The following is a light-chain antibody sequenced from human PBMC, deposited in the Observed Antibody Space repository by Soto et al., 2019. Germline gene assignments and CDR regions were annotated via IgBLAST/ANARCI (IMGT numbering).Light chain of an antibody. CDR3: QHYDNLPRVT. CDR1: QDINNY. Sequence: DIQMTQSPSSMSASVGDRVTITCQASQDINNYLTWYQQKPGKSPKLLIYDASTLETGVPSRFSGSGAGTDFILTISSLQHEDTATYYCQHYDNLPRVTFGPGTKVEIK. J-gene: IGKJ3*01. V-gene: IGKV1-33*01. CDR2: DAS.